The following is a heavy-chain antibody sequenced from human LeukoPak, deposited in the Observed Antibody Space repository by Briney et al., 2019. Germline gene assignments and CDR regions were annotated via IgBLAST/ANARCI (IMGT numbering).Heavy chain of an antibody. D-gene: IGHD1-7*01. J-gene: IGHJ4*02. CDR3: QITPITGTTTVFDY. CDR2: INPNSGGT. V-gene: IGHV1-2*02. CDR1: GYTFTGYY. Sequence: ASVKVSCKASGYTFTGYYMDWVRQAPGQGLEWMGLINPNSGGTNYAQKFQGRVTMTRDTSISTAYMELSRLRSDDTAVYYCQITPITGTTTVFDYWGQGTLVTVSS.